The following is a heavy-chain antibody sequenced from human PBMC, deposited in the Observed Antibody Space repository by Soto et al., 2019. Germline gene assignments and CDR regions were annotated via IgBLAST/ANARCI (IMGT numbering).Heavy chain of an antibody. CDR2: IKSKTDGGTT. V-gene: IGHV3-15*01. CDR3: TTGTYYYDSSGSLRHDY. CDR1: GFTFSNAW. D-gene: IGHD3-22*01. J-gene: IGHJ4*02. Sequence: PGGSLRLSCAASGFTFSNAWMSWVRQAPGKGLEWVGRIKSKTDGGTTDYAAPVKGRFTISRDDSKNTLYLQMNSLKTEDTAVYYCTTGTYYYDSSGSLRHDYWGQGXQVTVSS.